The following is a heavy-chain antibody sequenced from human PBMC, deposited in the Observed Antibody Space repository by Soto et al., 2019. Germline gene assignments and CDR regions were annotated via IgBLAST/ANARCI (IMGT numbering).Heavy chain of an antibody. CDR2: IWDDGAYE. CDR1: GDSFSNYG. CDR3: AKEGGISWDSDWGDF. D-gene: IGHD6-13*01. J-gene: IGHJ4*02. V-gene: IGHV3-33*06. Sequence: QVQLVESGGGVVQPGRSLRLSCVASGDSFSNYGMNWVRQAPGKGLEWVASIWDDGAYEFHADSVKGRFAISRDNSKNSLYLQMNSLRVEDTAIYYCAKEGGISWDSDWGDFWGQGTLVTVSS.